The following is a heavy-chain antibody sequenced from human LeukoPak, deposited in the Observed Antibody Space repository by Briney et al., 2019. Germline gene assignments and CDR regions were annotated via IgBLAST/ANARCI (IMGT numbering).Heavy chain of an antibody. V-gene: IGHV3-30*18. CDR1: GFTFSSYG. CDR3: AKVSQLMRAVDI. CDR2: ISYDGSNK. Sequence: GRSLRLSCAASGFTFSSYGMHWVRQAPGQGLEWVAVISYDGSNKYYADSVKGRFTISRDNSKNTLYLQMNSLRAEDTAVYYCAKVSQLMRAVDIWGQGTMVTVSS. J-gene: IGHJ3*02. D-gene: IGHD2-2*01.